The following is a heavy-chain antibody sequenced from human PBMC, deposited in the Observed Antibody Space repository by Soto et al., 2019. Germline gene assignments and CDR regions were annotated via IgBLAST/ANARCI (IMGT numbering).Heavy chain of an antibody. CDR1: GFTFTRYS. Sequence: EVQLVESGGGLVKPGGSLRLSCAASGFTFTRYSMNWVRQAPGKGLEWVSSISSTTNYIHYGDSMKGRFTISRDNAKNSLYLEMNSLRAEYTAVYYCARESEDLTSNFDYWGQGTLVTVSS. V-gene: IGHV3-21*06. CDR2: ISSTTNYI. J-gene: IGHJ4*02. CDR3: ARESEDLTSNFDY.